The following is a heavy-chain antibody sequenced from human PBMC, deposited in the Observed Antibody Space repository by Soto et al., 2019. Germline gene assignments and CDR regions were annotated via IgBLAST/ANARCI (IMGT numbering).Heavy chain of an antibody. CDR2: ISASGSNG. V-gene: IGHV3-23*01. Sequence: GGSLRLSCVVSGFTFSTYVMAWVRQAPGRGLEWVSGISASGSNGFYTDSVKGRFIISRDNSKNTLYLQMNSLRVDDTALYFCAKGDSDYYFDSLGQGTLVTVSS. J-gene: IGHJ4*02. D-gene: IGHD4-4*01. CDR3: AKGDSDYYFDS. CDR1: GFTFSTYV.